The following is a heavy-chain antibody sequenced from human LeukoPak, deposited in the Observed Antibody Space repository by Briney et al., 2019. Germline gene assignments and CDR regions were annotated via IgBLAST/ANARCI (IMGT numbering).Heavy chain of an antibody. V-gene: IGHV3-73*01. Sequence: PGGSLRLSCAASGFTFSGSAMHWVRQASGKGLEWVGRIRSKANSYATAYAASVKGRFTISRDDSKNTAYLQMNSLKTEDTAVYYCTRHAGYYYGSGTRSEGGDYYYYYYMDVWGKGTTVTVSS. D-gene: IGHD3-10*01. CDR3: TRHAGYYYGSGTRSEGGDYYYYYYMDV. CDR2: IRSKANSYAT. J-gene: IGHJ6*03. CDR1: GFTFSGSA.